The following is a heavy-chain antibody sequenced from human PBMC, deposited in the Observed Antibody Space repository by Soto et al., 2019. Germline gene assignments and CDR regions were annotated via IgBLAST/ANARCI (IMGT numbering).Heavy chain of an antibody. Sequence: QEQVVESGGGVVQPGRSLRLSCAASGFTFSTHAMHWVRQAPGRGLEGVAIISYDGTTKDYADSVKGRFTISRDNSKNAVYLQMNSLRSEDTALYYCARDWRTAGTTGWFDPWGKGTRVTV. D-gene: IGHD6-13*01. V-gene: IGHV3-30-3*01. J-gene: IGHJ5*02. CDR3: ARDWRTAGTTGWFDP. CDR2: ISYDGTTK. CDR1: GFTFSTHA.